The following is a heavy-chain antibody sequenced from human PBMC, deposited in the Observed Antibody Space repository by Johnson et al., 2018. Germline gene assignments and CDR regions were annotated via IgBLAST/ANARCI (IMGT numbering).Heavy chain of an antibody. Sequence: QVQLQQWGAGLLKXSETLSLTCAVYGGSFSGYYWSWIRQPPGKGLEWIGEINHSGSTNYNPSLKLLFPLPVDTSKNQFSLKLSSVTAADPAVYYCARGPNYDILTGYYYYYYGMDVWGQGTTVTVSS. D-gene: IGHD3-9*01. CDR3: ARGPNYDILTGYYYYYYGMDV. V-gene: IGHV4-34*01. CDR1: GGSFSGYY. J-gene: IGHJ6*02. CDR2: INHSGST.